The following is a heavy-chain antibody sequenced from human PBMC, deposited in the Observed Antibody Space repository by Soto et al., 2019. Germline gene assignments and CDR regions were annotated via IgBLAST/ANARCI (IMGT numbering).Heavy chain of an antibody. CDR3: ARHLYSGESSGYYGY. J-gene: IGHJ4*02. CDR2: VHYTGST. V-gene: IGHV4-39*01. CDR1: DGSISRSTFY. Sequence: QLQLQESGPGLVKPSETLSLTCTVSDGSISRSTFYWGWIRQPPGKGLEWIGSVHYTGSTYYNPSVKSRSTMSVDSSKYHLSLKVSSVTAADTAVYYCARHLYSGESSGYYGYWGQGALVTVSS. D-gene: IGHD3-22*01.